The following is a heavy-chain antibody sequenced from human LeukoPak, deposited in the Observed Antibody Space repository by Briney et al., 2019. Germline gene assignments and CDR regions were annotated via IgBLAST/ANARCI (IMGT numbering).Heavy chain of an antibody. Sequence: GRSLRLSCAASGFTFSRYGMHWGRQAPDKGLEWVAVISYDGSNRYYADSVKSRFTISRDNSKNTLYLQMNSLRAEDTAVYFCAKDLSPDPLWPKPDYWGQGTLVTVSS. J-gene: IGHJ4*02. D-gene: IGHD3-10*01. CDR1: GFTFSRYG. CDR3: AKDLSPDPLWPKPDY. V-gene: IGHV3-30*18. CDR2: ISYDGSNR.